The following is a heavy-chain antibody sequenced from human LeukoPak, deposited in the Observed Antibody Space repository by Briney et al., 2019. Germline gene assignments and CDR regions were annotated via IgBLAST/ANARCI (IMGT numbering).Heavy chain of an antibody. CDR1: GYTFTGYY. J-gene: IGHJ5*02. CDR3: ARGNFGPNSSGYPNWFDP. D-gene: IGHD3-22*01. CDR2: INPNSGGT. V-gene: IGHV1-2*02. Sequence: GASVKVSCKASGYTFTGYYMHWVRQAPGQGLEWMGWINPNSGGTNYAQKFQGRVTMTRDTSISTAYMELSSLRSEDTAVYYCARGNFGPNSSGYPNWFDPWGQGTLVTVSS.